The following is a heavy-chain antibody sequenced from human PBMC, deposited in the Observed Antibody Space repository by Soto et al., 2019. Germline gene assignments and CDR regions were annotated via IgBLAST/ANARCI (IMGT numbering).Heavy chain of an antibody. D-gene: IGHD2-15*01. V-gene: IGHV1-69*13. CDR3: ARARDCSGGSCYYYYYYGMDV. CDR1: GGTFSSYA. J-gene: IGHJ6*02. Sequence: WASVKVSCKASGGTFSSYAISWVRQAPGQGLEWMGGIIPIFGTANYAQKFQGRVTITADESTSTAYMELSSLRSEDTAVYYCARARDCSGGSCYYYYYYGMDVWGQGTTVTVSS. CDR2: IIPIFGTA.